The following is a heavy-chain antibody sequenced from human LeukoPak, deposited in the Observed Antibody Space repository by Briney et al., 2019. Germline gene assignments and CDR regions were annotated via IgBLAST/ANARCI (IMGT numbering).Heavy chain of an antibody. CDR1: GGTFSSYA. CDR3: ARDPGIAVAGTIWYFDL. J-gene: IGHJ2*01. CDR2: IIPILGIA. Sequence: GASVKVSCKASGGTFSSYAISWVRQAPGQGLEWMGRIIPILGIANYAQKFQGRVTITAGKSTSTAYMELSSLRSEDTAVYYCARDPGIAVAGTIWYFDLWGRGTLVTVSS. D-gene: IGHD6-19*01. V-gene: IGHV1-69*04.